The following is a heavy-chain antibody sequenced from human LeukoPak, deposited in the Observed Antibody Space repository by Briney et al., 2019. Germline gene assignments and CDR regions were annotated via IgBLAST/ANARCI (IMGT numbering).Heavy chain of an antibody. J-gene: IGHJ4*02. D-gene: IGHD5-12*01. CDR1: GFTFSSYG. CDR2: IRYDGSNK. V-gene: IGHV3-30*02. Sequence: PGGSLRLSCAASGFTFSSYGMHWVRQAPGKGLEWVAFIRYDGSNKYYADSVKGRFTISRDNAKNSLYLQMNSLRAEDTAVYYCARGDIVATIFSWDPNFDYWGQGTLVTVSS. CDR3: ARGDIVATIFSWDPNFDY.